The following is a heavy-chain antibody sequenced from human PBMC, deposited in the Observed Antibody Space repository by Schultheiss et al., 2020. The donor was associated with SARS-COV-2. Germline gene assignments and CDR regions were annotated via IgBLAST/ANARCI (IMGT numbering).Heavy chain of an antibody. CDR3: ARGATVTTRPYYYYGMDV. CDR2: IIPIFGIA. D-gene: IGHD4-11*01. J-gene: IGHJ6*02. CDR1: GYTFTGYY. Sequence: SVKVSCKASGYTFTGYYMKWVRQAPGQGLEWMGGIIPIFGIANYAQKFQGRVTITADKSTSTAYMELSSLRSEDTAVYYCARGATVTTRPYYYYGMDVWGQGTTVTVSS. V-gene: IGHV1-69*10.